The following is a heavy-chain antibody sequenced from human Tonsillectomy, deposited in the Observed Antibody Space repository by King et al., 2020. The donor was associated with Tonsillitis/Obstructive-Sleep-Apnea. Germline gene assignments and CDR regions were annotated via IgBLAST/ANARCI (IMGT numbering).Heavy chain of an antibody. CDR2: IYYSGTT. V-gene: IGHV4-39*01. CDR1: GASIRSGSYY. Sequence: QLQESGPGLVKPSETLSLTCTVSGASIRSGSYYWDWIRQPPGKGLEWIGSIYYSGTTYYNPSLKSRVSISVDTSKNQFSLKLSSVTAADPAVYYCARHSFTGYNNGGFDPWGQGTLVTVSS. CDR3: ARHSFTGYNNGGFDP. J-gene: IGHJ5*02. D-gene: IGHD5-12*01.